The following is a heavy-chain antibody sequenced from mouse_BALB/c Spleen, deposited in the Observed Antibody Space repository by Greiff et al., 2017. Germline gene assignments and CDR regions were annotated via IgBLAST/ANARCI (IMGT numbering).Heavy chain of an antibody. J-gene: IGHJ4*01. CDR1: GYTFTSYT. D-gene: IGHD3-2*01. V-gene: IGHV1-4*02. Sequence: VQLQQSAAELARPGASVKMSCKASGYTFTSYTMHWVKQRPGQGLEWIGYINPSSGYTEYNQKFKDKTTLTADKSSSTAYMQLSSLTSEDSAVYYCASETARPSMDYWGQGTSVTVSS. CDR3: ASETARPSMDY. CDR2: INPSSGYT.